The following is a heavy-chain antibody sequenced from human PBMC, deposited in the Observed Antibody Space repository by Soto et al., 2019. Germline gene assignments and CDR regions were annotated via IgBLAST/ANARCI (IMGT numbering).Heavy chain of an antibody. CDR3: ARGVPYYYYDSSGSLGP. CDR1: CGSFSGYY. V-gene: IGHV4-34*01. D-gene: IGHD3-22*01. Sequence: SETLSLTRAVYCGSFSGYYWSWLRQPPGKWLEWIGEINHSGSTNYNPSLKSRVTISVDTSKNQFSLKLSSVTAADTAVYYCARGVPYYYYDSSGSLGPWGQGNRVTVSS. CDR2: INHSGST. J-gene: IGHJ5*02.